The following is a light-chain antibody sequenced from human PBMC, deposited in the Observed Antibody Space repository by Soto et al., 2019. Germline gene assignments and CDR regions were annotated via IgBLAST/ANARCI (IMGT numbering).Light chain of an antibody. J-gene: IGLJ7*01. CDR3: SIYSGSSTLV. Sequence: QSALTQPASVSGSPGQSITISCTGTSSDVGGYNYVSWHQQHPGKAPKVMIYEVTNRPPGASNRFSGSKSGNMAFLTIFGLQAEDEVDYYCSIYSGSSTLVFGGCTQLTV. CDR1: SSDVGGYNY. V-gene: IGLV2-14*01. CDR2: EVT.